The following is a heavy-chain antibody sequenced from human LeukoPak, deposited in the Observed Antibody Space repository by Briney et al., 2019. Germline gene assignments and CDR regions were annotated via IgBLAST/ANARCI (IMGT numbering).Heavy chain of an antibody. CDR3: TLGSGSYYY. J-gene: IGHJ4*02. D-gene: IGHD3-10*01. CDR1: GFTFSNAW. CDR2: IKSKTDGGTT. Sequence: GGSLRLSCAASGFTFSNAWMSWVRQPPGKGLERVGRIKSKTDGGTTDHAAPVKGRFTISRDDSKNTLYLQMNSLKTEDTAVYYCTLGSGSYYYWGQGTLVTVSS. V-gene: IGHV3-15*01.